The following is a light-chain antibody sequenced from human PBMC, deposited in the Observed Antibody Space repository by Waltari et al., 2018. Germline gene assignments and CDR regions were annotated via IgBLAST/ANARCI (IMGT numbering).Light chain of an antibody. Sequence: TLTQPHSVSESPGKTVTISCTRRDGRLAGNYVQWYQQRPGSAPTMLIYASNVRSSVVPDRFSGSTDISSNTASLTISGLTSEDEADYYCQSYEGTTVVFGGGTQLTVL. J-gene: IGLJ7*01. CDR2: ASN. CDR1: DGRLAGNY. V-gene: IGLV6-57*03. CDR3: QSYEGTTVV.